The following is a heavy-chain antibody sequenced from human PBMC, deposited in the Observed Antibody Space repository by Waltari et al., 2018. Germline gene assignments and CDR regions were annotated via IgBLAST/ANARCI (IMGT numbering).Heavy chain of an antibody. CDR3: AKGTLVVTAILGAFDI. CDR1: GFMVNDYG. Sequence: VQLVQSGGGLVQPGTSLRLSCGAYGFMVNDYGMYWVRQAPSKGLEWVSAISGSGGSTYYADSVKGRFTISRDNSKNTLYLQMNSLRADDTAVYYCAKGTLVVTAILGAFDIWGQGTMVTVSS. CDR2: ISGSGGST. J-gene: IGHJ3*02. D-gene: IGHD2-21*02. V-gene: IGHV3-23*04.